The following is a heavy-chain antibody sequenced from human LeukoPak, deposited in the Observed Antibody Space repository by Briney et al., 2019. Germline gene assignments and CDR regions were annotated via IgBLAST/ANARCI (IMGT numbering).Heavy chain of an antibody. D-gene: IGHD3-16*01. CDR1: GGSISSYY. V-gene: IGHV4-59*01. CDR3: ARDLYVYMDG. Sequence: PSETLSLTCTVSGGSISSYYWSWIRQPPGKGLEWIGYIYYSGSTNYNPSLKSRVTISEDTPKNQFSLKLSSVTAADTAVYYCARDLYVYMDGWGKGTTVTVSS. J-gene: IGHJ6*03. CDR2: IYYSGST.